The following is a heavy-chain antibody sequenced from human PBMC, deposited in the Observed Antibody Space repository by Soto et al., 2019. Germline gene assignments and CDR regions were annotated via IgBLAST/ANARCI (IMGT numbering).Heavy chain of an antibody. J-gene: IGHJ6*02. V-gene: IGHV1-69*01. D-gene: IGHD6-13*01. CDR2: IIPIFGTA. CDR1: GGTFSSYA. CDR3: ARLSAADEYYDDYGMDV. Sequence: QVQLVQSGAAVKKPGSSVKVSCKASGGTFSSYAISWVRQAPGQGLEWMGVIIPIFGTANYAQKFQGRVTITADETTSTAYMELSSLRSEDTAVYYCARLSAADEYYDDYGMDVWGQGTTVTVSS.